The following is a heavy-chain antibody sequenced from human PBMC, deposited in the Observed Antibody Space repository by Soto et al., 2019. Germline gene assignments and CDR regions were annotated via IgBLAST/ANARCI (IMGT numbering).Heavy chain of an antibody. CDR2: INAANGNT. J-gene: IGHJ4*02. D-gene: IGHD3-16*01. CDR1: GYTFSSYA. CDR3: SRGGSISDDKGGYYFDY. Sequence: QVQLVQSGAEVKKPGASVKVSCKASGYTFSSYAMHWVRQAPGQRLEWMGWINAANGNTKYSQKLQGRVTITRDTAASTAHMELSSLRSEDTAVYYCSRGGSISDDKGGYYFDYWDKGALVTVSS. V-gene: IGHV1-3*01.